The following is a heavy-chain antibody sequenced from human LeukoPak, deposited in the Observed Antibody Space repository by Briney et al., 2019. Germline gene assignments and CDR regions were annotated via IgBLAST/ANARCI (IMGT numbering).Heavy chain of an antibody. Sequence: GSSVKVSCKASGGTFSSYVINWVRQAPGQGLEWMGGIIPIFGTANYAQKFQGRVTITADKSTSTAYMELSSLRSEDTAVYYCARGMYYYDSSGYYSLTPMGGGTTYYYYMDVWGKGTTVTVSS. J-gene: IGHJ6*03. CDR2: IIPIFGTA. CDR3: ARGMYYYDSSGYYSLTPMGGGTTYYYYMDV. CDR1: GGTFSSYV. D-gene: IGHD3-22*01. V-gene: IGHV1-69*06.